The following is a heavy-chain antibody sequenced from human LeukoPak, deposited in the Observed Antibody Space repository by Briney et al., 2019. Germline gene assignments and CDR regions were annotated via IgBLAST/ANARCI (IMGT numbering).Heavy chain of an antibody. Sequence: PSETLSLTCTVSGGSISSGGYYWSWIRQPPGKGLEWIGSIYYSGSTYYNPSLKSRVTISVDTSKNQFSLKLSSVTAADTAVYYCARATSWGGVIASDAFDIWGQGTMVTVSS. CDR1: GGSISSGGYY. CDR3: ARATSWGGVIASDAFDI. V-gene: IGHV4-39*07. J-gene: IGHJ3*02. D-gene: IGHD3-10*01. CDR2: IYYSGST.